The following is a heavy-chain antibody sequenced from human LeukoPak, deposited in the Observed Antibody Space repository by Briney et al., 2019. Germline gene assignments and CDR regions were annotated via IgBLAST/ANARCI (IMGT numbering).Heavy chain of an antibody. V-gene: IGHV1-2*06. CDR2: INPNSGGT. CDR3: ARGLGYCSGGSCYYMDV. D-gene: IGHD2-15*01. Sequence: ASVKVSCKASGYTFTGYYMHWVQQAPGQGLEWMGRINPNSGGTNYAQKFQGRVTMTRDTSISTAYMELSRLRSDDTAVYYCARGLGYCSGGSCYYMDVWGKGTTVTVSS. CDR1: GYTFTGYY. J-gene: IGHJ6*03.